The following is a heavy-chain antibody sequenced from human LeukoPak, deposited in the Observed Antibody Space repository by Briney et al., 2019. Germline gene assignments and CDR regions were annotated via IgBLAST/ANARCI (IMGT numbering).Heavy chain of an antibody. CDR3: AKAPGSDFWSGWASYYYYYMDV. CDR1: GFTFSSYS. D-gene: IGHD3-3*01. V-gene: IGHV3-21*04. Sequence: GFLRLSCAASGFTFSSYSMNWVRQAPGKGLEWVSSISSSSSYIYYADSVKGRFTISRDNAKNSLYLQMNSLRAEDTAVYYCAKAPGSDFWSGWASYYYYYMDVWGKGTTVTVSS. J-gene: IGHJ6*03. CDR2: ISSSSSYI.